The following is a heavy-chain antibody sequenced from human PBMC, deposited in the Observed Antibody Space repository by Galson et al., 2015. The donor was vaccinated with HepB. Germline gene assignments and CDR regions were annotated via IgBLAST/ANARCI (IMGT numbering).Heavy chain of an antibody. D-gene: IGHD3-22*01. Sequence: SVKVSCKASGYTFTGYYMHWIRQAPGQGLEWMGWINPDSGSTKYAQKFQGRVTMTRDTSVSAAYMELSRLRSDDTAIYYCAKTADHFYDRSGYCQFDYWGQGTLVTVSS. CDR2: INPDSGST. CDR1: GYTFTGYY. V-gene: IGHV1-2*02. J-gene: IGHJ4*02. CDR3: AKTADHFYDRSGYCQFDY.